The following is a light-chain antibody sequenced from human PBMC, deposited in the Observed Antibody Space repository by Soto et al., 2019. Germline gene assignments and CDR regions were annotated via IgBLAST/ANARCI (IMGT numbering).Light chain of an antibody. CDR2: DVS. J-gene: IGLJ2*01. V-gene: IGLV2-14*01. CDR1: SSDVSGYNY. CDR3: SSYTSSSTRV. Sequence: QSALTQPASVSGSPGQSITISCTGTSSDVSGYNYVSWYQQHPGKAPKLMIYDVSNRPSGVSNRFSGSKSGNTASLTISGLQAEDEADYYCSSYTSSSTRVFGGGTKLTVL.